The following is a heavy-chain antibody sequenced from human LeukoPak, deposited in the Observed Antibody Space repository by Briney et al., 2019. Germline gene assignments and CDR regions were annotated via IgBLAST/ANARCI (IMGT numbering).Heavy chain of an antibody. Sequence: QPGGSLRLSCAASGFTFSNYAMIWVRQAPGKGLEWVSAISGTGGSTYNADSVKGRFTISRDNSKNTLYLQMNSLRAEDTAVYYCAKVSVLIVGDTTYFDYWGQGTLVTVSS. CDR1: GFTFSNYA. J-gene: IGHJ4*02. D-gene: IGHD1-26*01. CDR2: ISGTGGST. V-gene: IGHV3-23*01. CDR3: AKVSVLIVGDTTYFDY.